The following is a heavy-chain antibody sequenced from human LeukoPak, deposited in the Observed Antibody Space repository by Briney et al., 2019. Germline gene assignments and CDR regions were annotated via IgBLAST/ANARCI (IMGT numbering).Heavy chain of an antibody. Sequence: GGSLRLSCAASGFTVSSNYMSWVRQAPGKGLEWVSYISSSSSTIYYADSVKGRFTISRDNAKNSLYLQMNSLRAEDTAVYYCARGPGIAAAGTDDTWFDPWGQGTLVTVSS. CDR3: ARGPGIAAAGTDDTWFDP. D-gene: IGHD6-13*01. CDR2: ISSSSSTI. V-gene: IGHV3-48*04. CDR1: GFTVSSNY. J-gene: IGHJ5*02.